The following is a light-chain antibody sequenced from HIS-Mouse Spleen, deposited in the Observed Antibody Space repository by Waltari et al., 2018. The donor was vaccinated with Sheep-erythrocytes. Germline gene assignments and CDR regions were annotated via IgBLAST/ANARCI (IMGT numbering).Light chain of an antibody. V-gene: IGKV1D-8*02. CDR1: QGFSSY. Sequence: AIWMTQSPSLLSASTGDRVTIRRRMSQGFSSYLAWYQQKPAKAPELLVYAESTLQSGVPSRFSGSGSGTDFTLTISCLQSEDFATYYCQQYYSFPFTFGQGTKLEIK. J-gene: IGKJ2*01. CDR3: QQYYSFPFT. CDR2: AES.